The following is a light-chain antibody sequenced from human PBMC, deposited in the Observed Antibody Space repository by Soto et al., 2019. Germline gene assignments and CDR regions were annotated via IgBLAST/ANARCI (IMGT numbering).Light chain of an antibody. CDR2: AAS. Sequence: DIQMTQSPSPLSASVGDRVTITCRANQSISNHLSWYQQKPGKAPNLLIYAASSLQSGVPSRFSGSGSGTDFTLTISSLPREDFATYYCQQSYSSWWTFGQGTKVEIK. V-gene: IGKV1-39*01. CDR3: QQSYSSWWT. J-gene: IGKJ1*01. CDR1: QSISNH.